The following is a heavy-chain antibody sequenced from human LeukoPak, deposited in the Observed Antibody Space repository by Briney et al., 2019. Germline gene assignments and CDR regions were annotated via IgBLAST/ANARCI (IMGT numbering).Heavy chain of an antibody. V-gene: IGHV4-61*02. Sequence: SGPTLVKPSQTLSLTCTVSGGSISSGSYYWSWIRQPAGKGLEWIGRIYTSGGTNYNPPLKSRVTISVDTSKNQFSLKLSSVTAADTAVYYCASASREQRLARGYFQHWGQGTLVTVSS. CDR3: ASASREQRLARGYFQH. D-gene: IGHD6-25*01. CDR1: GGSISSGSYY. CDR2: IYTSGGT. J-gene: IGHJ1*01.